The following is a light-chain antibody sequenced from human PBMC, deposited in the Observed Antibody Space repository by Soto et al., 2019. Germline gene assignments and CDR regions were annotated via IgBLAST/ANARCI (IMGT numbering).Light chain of an antibody. J-gene: IGLJ2*01. V-gene: IGLV2-8*01. CDR1: SGDVGGYNY. CDR2: EVS. Sequence: SALTQPPSVSGSPGQSVTISCSGTSGDVGGYNYVSWYQQHPGTAPKLVIYEVSERPSAVPDRFSGSKSGNTASLTVSGLQADDEADYYCSSYAGNNIVVFGGGTKVTVL. CDR3: SSYAGNNIVV.